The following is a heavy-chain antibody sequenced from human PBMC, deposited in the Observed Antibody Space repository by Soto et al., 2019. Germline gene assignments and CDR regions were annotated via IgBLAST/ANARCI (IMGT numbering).Heavy chain of an antibody. Sequence: SETLSLTCTVSGGSISSYYWSWIRQPPGKGLEWIGYIYYSGSTNYNPSLKSRVTISVDTSKNQFSLKLSSVTAADTAVYYCARHGRERRIWDYYYYYMDVWGKGTTVTVSS. J-gene: IGHJ6*03. CDR1: GGSISSYY. CDR3: ARHGRERRIWDYYYYYMDV. D-gene: IGHD1-26*01. CDR2: IYYSGST. V-gene: IGHV4-59*08.